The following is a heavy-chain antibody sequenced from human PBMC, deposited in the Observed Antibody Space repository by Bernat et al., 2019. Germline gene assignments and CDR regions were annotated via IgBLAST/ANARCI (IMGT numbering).Heavy chain of an antibody. J-gene: IGHJ3*01. CDR2: IRAANGQT. Sequence: QVRLVQSGTEVKKPGASVKVSCKASGDNFLNYKIHWVRQAPGQRLEWMGWIRAANGQTIYSARFQDRVTITRDTSASAAYLEVRSLTSEDTAVYYCARDEYLWGPGKTVTGSS. D-gene: IGHD6-6*01. CDR3: ARDEYL. V-gene: IGHV1-3*01. CDR1: GDNFLNYK.